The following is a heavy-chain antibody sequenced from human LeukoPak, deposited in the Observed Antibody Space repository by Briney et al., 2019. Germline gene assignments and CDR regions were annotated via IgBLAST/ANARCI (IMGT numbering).Heavy chain of an antibody. J-gene: IGHJ3*01. D-gene: IGHD2-2*01. CDR1: GFTFNNYA. Sequence: GGSLRLSCSGSGFTFNNYAMNWVRQAPGKGLEWVSSVSSSGATTHYADAVRGRFTISRDLSKNTVSLQMNGLTAEDTAVYYCVKDRDYPAAEGGPALHVWGQGTMVTVSS. V-gene: IGHV3-23*01. CDR2: VSSSGATT. CDR3: VKDRDYPAAEGGPALHV.